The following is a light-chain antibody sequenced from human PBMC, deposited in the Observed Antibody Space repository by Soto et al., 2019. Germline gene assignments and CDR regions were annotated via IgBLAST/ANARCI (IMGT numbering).Light chain of an antibody. CDR1: QSITNS. Sequence: DIQMTQSPSSLSASVGDRVTITCRASQSITNSLNWYQHKPGKAPTLVVYAASSLQSGVPSRFSGSGSGTDFTLTISSLQPEDFATYFCQQGHSMLFTFGPGTKVDIK. CDR3: QQGHSMLFT. J-gene: IGKJ3*01. V-gene: IGKV1-39*01. CDR2: AAS.